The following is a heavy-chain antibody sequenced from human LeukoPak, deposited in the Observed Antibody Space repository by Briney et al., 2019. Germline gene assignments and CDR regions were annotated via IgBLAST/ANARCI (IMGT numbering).Heavy chain of an antibody. CDR1: GGTFSSYA. V-gene: IGHV1-2*02. J-gene: IGHJ4*02. CDR3: STEDKYCGSANCGKY. CDR2: IIPDSGGA. Sequence: ASVKVSCKASGGTFSSYAISWVRQAPGQGLEWMGYIIPDSGGADYDQRFQGRVTMTRDKSISTVYMELSSLRSDDTAVYYCSTEDKYCGSANCGKYWGQGTLVTVSS. D-gene: IGHD2-2*01.